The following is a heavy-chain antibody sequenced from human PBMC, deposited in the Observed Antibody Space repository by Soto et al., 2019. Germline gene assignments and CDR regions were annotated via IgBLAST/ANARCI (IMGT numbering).Heavy chain of an antibody. CDR1: GFTFSSYA. J-gene: IGHJ4*02. V-gene: IGHV3-23*01. CDR3: AKGVSQYTPLALFDY. D-gene: IGHD5-18*01. CDR2: ISGSDGRT. Sequence: GGSLRLSCAASGFTFSSYATSWVRQAPGKGLEWVSTISGSDGRTYSTDSVKGRFTISRDNSRNTAYLQMNSLRVEDTAVYYCAKGVSQYTPLALFDYWGRGTLVTVS.